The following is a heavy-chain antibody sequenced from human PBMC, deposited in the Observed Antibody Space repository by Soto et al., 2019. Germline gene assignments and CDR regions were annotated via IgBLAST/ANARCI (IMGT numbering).Heavy chain of an antibody. J-gene: IGHJ5*02. Sequence: SETLSLTCTVSGGSISSGAYYWSWIRQPPGKGLEWIGYIYYSGSTYYNPSLKSRVTISVDTSKNQFSLKLSSVTAADTAVYYCARVVYYGDYVRTGFDPWGQGTLVTVSS. V-gene: IGHV4-30-4*01. CDR2: IYYSGST. D-gene: IGHD4-17*01. CDR1: GGSISSGAYY. CDR3: ARVVYYGDYVRTGFDP.